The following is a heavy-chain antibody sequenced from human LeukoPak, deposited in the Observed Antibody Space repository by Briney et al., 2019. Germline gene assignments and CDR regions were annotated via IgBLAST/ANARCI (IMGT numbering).Heavy chain of an antibody. D-gene: IGHD6-6*01. Sequence: SQPLSLTCAISGDSVSSYDATWNWIRQSPSRGLEWLGRTYYRSKWGNDYAVSVKSRITINPDTSKNQFSLHLNSVTPEDTAVYYSARVSSRAFDVWGQGTMVTVSP. CDR2: TYYRSKWGN. CDR1: GDSVSSYDAT. J-gene: IGHJ3*01. V-gene: IGHV6-1*01. CDR3: ARVSSRAFDV.